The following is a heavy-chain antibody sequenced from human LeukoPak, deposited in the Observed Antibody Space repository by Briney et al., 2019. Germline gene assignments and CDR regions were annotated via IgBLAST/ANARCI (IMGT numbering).Heavy chain of an antibody. CDR1: GFTFSSYG. CDR2: IRYDGSNK. Sequence: PGGSLRLSRAASGFTFSSYGMHWVRQAPGKGLEWVAFIRYDGSNKYYADSVKGRFTISRDNSKNTLYLQMKSLRAEDTAVYYCAKGGGYEAQYYYYYLDVWGKGTTVTISS. J-gene: IGHJ6*03. CDR3: AKGGGYEAQYYYYYLDV. D-gene: IGHD5-12*01. V-gene: IGHV3-30*02.